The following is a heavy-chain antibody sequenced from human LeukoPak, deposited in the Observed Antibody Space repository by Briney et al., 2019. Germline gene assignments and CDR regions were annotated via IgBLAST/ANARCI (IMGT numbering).Heavy chain of an antibody. CDR3: ARDLTVTSTCWFDR. Sequence: TGGSLRHSCAVSGFTFSRYTMNWVPPAPGKGLEWVSSITGISTYIYYADSVKGQFTISRDNAKNSWYLQMNSLRAEDTAVYYCARDLTVTSTCWFDRWGQGTLVTVSS. J-gene: IGHJ5*02. D-gene: IGHD4-11*01. CDR2: ITGISTYI. CDR1: GFTFSRYT. V-gene: IGHV3-21*06.